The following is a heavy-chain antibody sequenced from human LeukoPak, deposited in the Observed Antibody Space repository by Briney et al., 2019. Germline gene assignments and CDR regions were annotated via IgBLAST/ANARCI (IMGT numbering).Heavy chain of an antibody. CDR1: GGSISSYY. CDR3: VRLKGVIWDPDYYYYGVDV. Sequence: PSETLSLTCTVSGGSISSYYWSWIRQPPGKGLEWIGYIYYSGSTNYNPSLKSRVTISVDTSKNQFSLKLSSVTAADTAVYYCVRLKGVIWDPDYYYYGVDVWGQGTTVTVSS. J-gene: IGHJ6*02. CDR2: IYYSGST. D-gene: IGHD1-26*01. V-gene: IGHV4-59*08.